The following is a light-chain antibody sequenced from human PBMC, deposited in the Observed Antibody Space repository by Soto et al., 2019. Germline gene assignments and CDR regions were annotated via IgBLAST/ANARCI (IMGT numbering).Light chain of an antibody. Sequence: DIQMTQSPSSLSASVGDRVTLTCRASQVIGSNLGWYQQKPGKAPKRLIYAAYTLEGGVPSRFSGSGSATEFTLTISSLQPEDFATYYCLQHHTYPFTFGQGTKLEI. J-gene: IGKJ2*01. CDR1: QVIGSN. CDR2: AAY. V-gene: IGKV1-17*01. CDR3: LQHHTYPFT.